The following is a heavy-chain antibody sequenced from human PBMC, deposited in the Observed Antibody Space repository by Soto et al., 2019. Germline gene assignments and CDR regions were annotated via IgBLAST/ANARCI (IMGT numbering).Heavy chain of an antibody. V-gene: IGHV4-30-4*01. CDR2: IYYSGST. CDR3: ARGHYYDISGYDPCFDY. CDR1: GGSISSGDYY. D-gene: IGHD3-22*01. J-gene: IGHJ4*02. Sequence: QVQLQESGPGLVKPSQTLSLTCTVSGGSISSGDYYWSWIRQPPGKGLEWIGYIYYSGSTYYNPCLKSRVTISVDTSTIQFSLKLSSVTAADTAVYYCARGHYYDISGYDPCFDYWGQGTLVTVSS.